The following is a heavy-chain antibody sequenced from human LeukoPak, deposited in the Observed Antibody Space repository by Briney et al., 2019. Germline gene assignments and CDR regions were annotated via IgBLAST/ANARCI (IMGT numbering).Heavy chain of an antibody. CDR3: ARLPLVGIAAVP. Sequence: SGTLSLTCAVSGGSISNTNWWTWVRQPPGKGLEWIGEIYHTGKTNYNPSLKSRVTILIDKSKNQFSLKLSSVTAADTAVYYCARLPLVGIAAVPWGQGTLVTVSS. CDR2: IYHTGKT. V-gene: IGHV4-4*02. J-gene: IGHJ5*02. D-gene: IGHD6-13*01. CDR1: GGSISNTNW.